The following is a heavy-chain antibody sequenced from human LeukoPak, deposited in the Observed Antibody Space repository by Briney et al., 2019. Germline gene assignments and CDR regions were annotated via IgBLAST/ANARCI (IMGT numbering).Heavy chain of an antibody. CDR2: IYYSGST. V-gene: IGHV4-59*01. Sequence: SETLSLTCTVSGGSISSYYWSWIRQPPGKGLEWIGYIYYSGSTNYNPSLKSRVTISVDTSKNQFSLKLSSVTAADTAVYYCARSNHYDYVWGSYRIDAFDIWGQGTMVTVSS. CDR1: GGSISSYY. J-gene: IGHJ3*02. D-gene: IGHD3-16*02. CDR3: ARSNHYDYVWGSYRIDAFDI.